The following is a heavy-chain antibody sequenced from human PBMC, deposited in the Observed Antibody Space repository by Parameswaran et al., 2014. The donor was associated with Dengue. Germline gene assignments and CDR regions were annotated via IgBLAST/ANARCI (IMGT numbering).Heavy chain of an antibody. CDR3: ARDLILWQWPPKQTYGMDV. Sequence: GSLRLSCAASGFTFSDYEMNWVRQAPGKGLEWVSYISGSATIIFYADSVKGRFSISRDNAKNSVYLQMNSLRTDDTAVYFCARDLILWQWPPKQTYGMDVWGQGTTVTVSS. V-gene: IGHV3-48*03. CDR1: GFTFSDYE. J-gene: IGHJ6*02. D-gene: IGHD6-19*01. CDR2: ISGSATII.